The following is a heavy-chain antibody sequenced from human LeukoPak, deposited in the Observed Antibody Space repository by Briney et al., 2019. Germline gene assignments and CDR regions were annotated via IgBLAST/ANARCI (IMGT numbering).Heavy chain of an antibody. CDR2: IKQDGSEK. CDR1: GFTFSSYW. V-gene: IGHV3-7*04. J-gene: IGHJ4*02. CDR3: ARSLWFGESYY. D-gene: IGHD3-10*01. Sequence: GGSLRFSCAASGFTFSSYWRIWVRQAPGKGLKWVANIKQDGSEKYYVDSVKGRFTISRDNAKNSLYLQMNSLRAEDTAVYYCARSLWFGESYYWGQGTLVTVSS.